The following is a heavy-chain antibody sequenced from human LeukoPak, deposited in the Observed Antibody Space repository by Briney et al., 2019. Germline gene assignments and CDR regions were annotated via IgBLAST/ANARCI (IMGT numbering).Heavy chain of an antibody. CDR2: IYISWST. J-gene: IGHJ3*02. Sequence: SETLSLTCTVSGGSIGSYYWSWIRQPAGKGLEWIGRIYISWSTDYNPSLTSRVTMSIDTSKNQFSLQLVSVTAADTAVYFCASFGNSAFDIWGQGTMVTVSS. CDR3: ASFGNSAFDI. V-gene: IGHV4-4*07. D-gene: IGHD1-14*01. CDR1: GGSIGSYY.